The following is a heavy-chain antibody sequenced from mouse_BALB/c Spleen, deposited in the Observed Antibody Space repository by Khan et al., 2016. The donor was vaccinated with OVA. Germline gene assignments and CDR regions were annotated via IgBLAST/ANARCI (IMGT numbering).Heavy chain of an antibody. CDR1: GYSITSGY. J-gene: IGHJ3*01. CDR3: AGSADRYALDY. CDR2: MIYTGYT. Sequence: EVQLQESGPSLVKPSQTLSLTCSVTGYSITSGYWRWIRQFPGNKLEYMGYMIYTGYTTYNPSLKSRISITPHTSTNQSSLQLNSVTTEDTATYYWAGSADRYALDYWGQGTLVTVSA. D-gene: IGHD2-14*01. V-gene: IGHV3-8*02.